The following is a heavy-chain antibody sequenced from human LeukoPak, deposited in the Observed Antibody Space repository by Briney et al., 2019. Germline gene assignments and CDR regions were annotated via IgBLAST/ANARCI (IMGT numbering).Heavy chain of an antibody. CDR1: GGSFSGYY. CDR3: ARCPDSSSWSKDSNWFDP. CDR2: INHSGST. J-gene: IGHJ5*02. D-gene: IGHD6-13*01. Sequence: SETLSLTCAVYGGSFSGYYWSWIRQPPGKGLEWIGEINHSGSTNCNPSLKSRVTISVDTSKNQFSLKLSSVTAADTAVYYCARCPDSSSWSKDSNWFDPWGQGTLVTVSS. V-gene: IGHV4-34*01.